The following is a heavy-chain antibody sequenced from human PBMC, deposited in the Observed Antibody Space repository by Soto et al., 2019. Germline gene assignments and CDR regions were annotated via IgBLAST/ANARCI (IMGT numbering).Heavy chain of an antibody. D-gene: IGHD6-13*01. CDR1: GYTFSTYG. CDR2: ISTSNGDT. J-gene: IGHJ4*02. Sequence: GASVKVSCKASGYTFSTYGISWVRQAPGQGLEWMAWISTSNGDTHYAQKVQDRVSMTTDRFTSTAYMELRSLRSDDTAIYYCARDSAAHGPLFDYWGQGTLVTVSS. V-gene: IGHV1-18*04. CDR3: ARDSAAHGPLFDY.